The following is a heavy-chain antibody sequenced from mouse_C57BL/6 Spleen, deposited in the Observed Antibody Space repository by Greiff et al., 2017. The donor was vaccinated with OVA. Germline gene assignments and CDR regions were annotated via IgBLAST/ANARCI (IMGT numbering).Heavy chain of an antibody. Sequence: QVQLQQPGAELVRPGTSVKLSCKASGYTFTSYWMHWVKQRPGQGLEWIGVIDPSDSYTNYNQKFKGKATLTVDTSSSTAYMQLSSLTSEDSAVYYCAIIYDGYQAWFAYWGQGTLVTVSA. CDR3: AIIYDGYQAWFAY. CDR1: GYTFTSYW. CDR2: IDPSDSYT. V-gene: IGHV1-59*01. D-gene: IGHD2-3*01. J-gene: IGHJ3*01.